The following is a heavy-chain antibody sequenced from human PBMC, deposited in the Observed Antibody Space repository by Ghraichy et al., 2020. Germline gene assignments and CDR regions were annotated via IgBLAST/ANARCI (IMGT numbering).Heavy chain of an antibody. CDR1: GSTLDRSG. J-gene: IGHJ4*02. CDR3: ARVGYSGSPLG. V-gene: IGHV3-48*02. D-gene: IGHD1-26*01. Sequence: GGSLRLSCSPPGSTLDRSGMNWVGPTPGKGLEWVSYISSSSTSIKYADSVKGRFTISRDNAKNSLWLQMHSLRDDDTAMYYCARVGYSGSPLGWGQGTLVTVSS. CDR2: ISSSSTSI.